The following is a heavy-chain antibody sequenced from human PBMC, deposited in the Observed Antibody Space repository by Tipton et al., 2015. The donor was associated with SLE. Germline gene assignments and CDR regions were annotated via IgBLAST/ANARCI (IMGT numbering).Heavy chain of an antibody. CDR1: GGSISKSSHY. V-gene: IGHV4-39*07. CDR3: ARDRRKRHGDGSLWFGNNDDAHYYYMDV. J-gene: IGHJ6*03. CDR2: VYFSGVT. Sequence: TLSLTCTVSGGSISKSSHYWGWIRQPPGKGLEWIGSVYFSGVTYYNPSLKSRVSILVDTSKNQFSLKLTSVTAAETAMYYCARDRRKRHGDGSLWFGNNDDAHYYYMDVWGRGTTVTVS. D-gene: IGHD3-10*01.